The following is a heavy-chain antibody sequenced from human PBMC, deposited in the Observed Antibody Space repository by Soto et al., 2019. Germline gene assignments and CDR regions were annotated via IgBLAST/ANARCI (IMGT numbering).Heavy chain of an antibody. V-gene: IGHV1-69*13. CDR3: ARDLEPRYYYYGMDV. Sequence: ASVKVSCKASGYTFTGYYMHWVRQAPGQGLEWMGGIIPIFGTANYAQKFQGRVTITADESTSTAYMELSSLRSEDTAVYYCARDLEPRYYYYGMDVWGQGTTVTVSS. J-gene: IGHJ6*02. CDR2: IIPIFGTA. CDR1: GYTFTGYY. D-gene: IGHD1-1*01.